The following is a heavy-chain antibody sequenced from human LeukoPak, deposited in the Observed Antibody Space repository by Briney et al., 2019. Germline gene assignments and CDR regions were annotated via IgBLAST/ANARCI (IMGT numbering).Heavy chain of an antibody. J-gene: IGHJ5*02. CDR1: GFTFSSYG. V-gene: IGHV3-30*02. CDR3: AKFNGGNSDGWFDP. Sequence: GGSLRLSCAASGFTFSSYGMHWVRQAPGKGLEWVAFIRYDGSNKYYADSVKGRFTISRGNSKNTLYLQMNSLRAEDTAVYYCAKFNGGNSDGWFDPWGQGTLVTVSS. CDR2: IRYDGSNK. D-gene: IGHD4-23*01.